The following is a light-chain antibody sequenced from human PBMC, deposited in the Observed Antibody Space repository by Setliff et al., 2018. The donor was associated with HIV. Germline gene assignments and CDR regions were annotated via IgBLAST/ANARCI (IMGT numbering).Light chain of an antibody. CDR2: DVN. Sequence: QSALPQPASVSGSPGQSITISCTGTSSDVGTYNYVSWYQQHPGKAPKLMIYDVNNRPSGVSNRFSGSKSGNTASLTISGLQAEDEADYYCCSYTSSTPLYVFGTGTKVTVL. V-gene: IGLV2-14*03. CDR1: SSDVGTYNY. J-gene: IGLJ1*01. CDR3: CSYTSSTPLYV.